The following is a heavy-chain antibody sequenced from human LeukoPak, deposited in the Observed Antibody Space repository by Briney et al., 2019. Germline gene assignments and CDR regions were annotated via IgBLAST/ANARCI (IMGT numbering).Heavy chain of an antibody. CDR1: GFTLSTYT. CDR2: ISSSSSTI. Sequence: GGSLRLSCAASGFTLSTYTMNWVRQAPGKGLQWFSYISSSSSTIYYADSVKGRFTISRDNAKNSLYLQMNSLRDEDTAVHYCAREYSSSSGRAFDIWGQGTMVTVSS. D-gene: IGHD6-6*01. V-gene: IGHV3-48*02. J-gene: IGHJ3*02. CDR3: AREYSSSSGRAFDI.